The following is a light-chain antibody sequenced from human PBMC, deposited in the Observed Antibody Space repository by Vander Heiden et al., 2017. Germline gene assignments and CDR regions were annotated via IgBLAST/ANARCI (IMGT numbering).Light chain of an antibody. CDR2: DVT. V-gene: IGLV2-8*01. J-gene: IGLJ2*01. Sequence: QSALTHPPSASGSPGRSVTLSCTGTSSDIGAYNYVSWYQQHPGKAPKLGIYDVTKRPSGVPDRFSASKSGNTASLTVSGLRAEDEAEYYCSSYAGTNNWGVFGGGTKLTVL. CDR1: SSDIGAYNY. CDR3: SSYAGTNNWGV.